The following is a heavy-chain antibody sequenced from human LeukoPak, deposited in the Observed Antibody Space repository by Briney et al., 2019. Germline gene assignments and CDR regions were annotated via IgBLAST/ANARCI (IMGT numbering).Heavy chain of an antibody. CDR2: IKSKTDGGTT. CDR3: TTGRFGITIFGVVIRYFDY. D-gene: IGHD3-3*01. V-gene: IGHV3-15*01. J-gene: IGHJ4*02. Sequence: GGSLRLSCAASGFTFSNAWMSWVRQAPGKGLEWVGRIKSKTDGGTTDYAAPVKGRFTISRDDSKNTLYLQMNSLKTEDTAVYYCTTGRFGITIFGVVIRYFDYWGQGTLVTVSS. CDR1: GFTFSNAW.